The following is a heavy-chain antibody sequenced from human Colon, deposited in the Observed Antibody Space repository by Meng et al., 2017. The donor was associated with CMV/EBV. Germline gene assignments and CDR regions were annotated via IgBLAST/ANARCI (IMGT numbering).Heavy chain of an antibody. Sequence: WPSYRFTFSEYRMDGVRQAPGKGLEWVSSVMGGDSYKYYAESVKGRSTISRDNAKNSVYLQMDSLRDDDTAVYYCARARGQLSFDLWGQGILVTVPS. J-gene: IGHJ4*02. V-gene: IGHV3-21*01. D-gene: IGHD2/OR15-2a*01. CDR1: RFTFSEYR. CDR2: VMGGDSYK. CDR3: ARARGQLSFDL.